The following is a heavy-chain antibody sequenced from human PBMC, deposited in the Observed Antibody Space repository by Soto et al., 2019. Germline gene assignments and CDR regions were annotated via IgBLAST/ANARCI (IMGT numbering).Heavy chain of an antibody. CDR2: ISGSGGST. D-gene: IGHD6-19*01. V-gene: IGHV3-23*01. CDR3: TASSGWYNAFDI. CDR1: GFTFSSYA. J-gene: IGHJ3*02. Sequence: EVQLLESGGGLVQPGGSLRLSCAASGFTFSSYAMSWVRQAPGKGLEWVSAISGSGGSTYYADSVKGRFTISRDNSTNTLSLQMNSLRAEDTAVYYCTASSGWYNAFDIWGQGTMVTVSS.